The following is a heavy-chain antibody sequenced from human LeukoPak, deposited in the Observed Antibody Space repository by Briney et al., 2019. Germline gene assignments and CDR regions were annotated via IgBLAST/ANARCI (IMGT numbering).Heavy chain of an antibody. CDR2: INPNSGGT. J-gene: IGHJ4*02. Sequence: ASVKVSCKASGYTFFNYAIHWVRQAPGHRLEWMGWINPNSGGTNYAQKFQGRVTMTRDTSISTAYMELSRLRSEDTAVYYCATIDGHYDSSGYWGQGTLVIVSS. CDR1: GYTFFNYA. CDR3: ATIDGHYDSSGY. D-gene: IGHD3-22*01. V-gene: IGHV1-2*02.